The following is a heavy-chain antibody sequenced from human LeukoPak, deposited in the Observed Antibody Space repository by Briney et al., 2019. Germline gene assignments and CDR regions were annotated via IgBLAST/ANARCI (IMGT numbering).Heavy chain of an antibody. Sequence: ASAKVSCKVSGYTLTELSMHWVRQAPGKGLEWMGGFDPEDGETIYAQKFQGRVTMTEDTSTDTAYMELSSLRSEDTAVYYCATVGGYYTDWFDPWGQGTLVTVSS. CDR3: ATVGGYYTDWFDP. D-gene: IGHD3-22*01. CDR2: FDPEDGET. V-gene: IGHV1-24*01. CDR1: GYTLTELS. J-gene: IGHJ5*02.